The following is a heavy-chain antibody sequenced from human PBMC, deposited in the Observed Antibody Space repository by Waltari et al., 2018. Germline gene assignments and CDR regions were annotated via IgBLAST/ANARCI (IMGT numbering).Heavy chain of an antibody. D-gene: IGHD6-19*01. V-gene: IGHV3-23*01. J-gene: IGHJ2*01. CDR3: AKDGRIAVAGSDWYFDL. CDR1: GFTFSSYA. CDR2: ISGSGGST. Sequence: EVQLLESGGGLVQPGGSLRLSCAASGFTFSSYAMSWVRQAPGEGPEWIAAISGSGGSTYYADSVKGRFTISRDNSKNTLYLQMNSRRAEDTAVYYCAKDGRIAVAGSDWYFDLWGRGTLVTVSS.